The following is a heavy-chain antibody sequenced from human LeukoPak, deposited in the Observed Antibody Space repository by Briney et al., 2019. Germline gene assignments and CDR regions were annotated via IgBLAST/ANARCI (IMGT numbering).Heavy chain of an antibody. D-gene: IGHD6-19*01. CDR1: GYTFTSYD. J-gene: IGHJ6*03. CDR2: MNPNSGNT. V-gene: IGHV1-8*01. Sequence: GASVKVSCKASGYTFTSYDINWVRQATGQGLEWMGWMNPNSGNTGYAQKFQGRVTMTRNTSISTAYMELSSLRSEDTAVYYCARGEGVQWLGLYYYYYMDVWGKGTTVTISS. CDR3: ARGEGVQWLGLYYYYYMDV.